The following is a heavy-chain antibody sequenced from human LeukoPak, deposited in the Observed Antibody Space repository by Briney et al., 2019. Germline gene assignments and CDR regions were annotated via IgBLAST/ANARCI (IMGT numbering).Heavy chain of an antibody. J-gene: IGHJ1*01. CDR2: ISYDGSNK. Sequence: GGSLRLSCAASRFTFSSYAMHWVRQAPGKGLEWVAVISYDGSNKYYADSVKGRFTISRDNSKNTLYLQMNSLRAEDTAVYYCAREVDTDLEYFQHWGQGTLVTVSS. CDR1: RFTFSSYA. D-gene: IGHD5-18*01. V-gene: IGHV3-30-3*01. CDR3: AREVDTDLEYFQH.